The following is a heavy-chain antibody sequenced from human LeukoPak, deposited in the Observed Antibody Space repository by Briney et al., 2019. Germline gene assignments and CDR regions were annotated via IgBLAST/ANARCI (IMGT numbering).Heavy chain of an antibody. J-gene: IGHJ6*04. Sequence: SVKVSCKASGGTFSSYAISWVRQAPGQGLEWMGGIIPIFGTANYAQKFQGRVTITADKSTSTAYMELSSLRSEDTAVYYCARTYYDILTGYYRYYYYGMDVWGKGTTVTVSS. CDR1: GGTFSSYA. V-gene: IGHV1-69*06. CDR2: IIPIFGTA. CDR3: ARTYYDILTGYYRYYYYGMDV. D-gene: IGHD3-9*01.